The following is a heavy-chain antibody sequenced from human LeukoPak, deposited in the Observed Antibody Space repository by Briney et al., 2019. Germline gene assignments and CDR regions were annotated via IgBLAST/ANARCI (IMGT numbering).Heavy chain of an antibody. V-gene: IGHV3-53*01. Sequence: GGSLRLSCAASGFNFANHAMSWVRQAPGKGLEWVSVIYSGGSTYYADSVKGRFTISRDSSKNTLYLQMNSLRAEDTAVYYCARDSLGMSTLDSWGQGTLVTVSS. D-gene: IGHD5/OR15-5a*01. J-gene: IGHJ4*02. CDR3: ARDSLGMSTLDS. CDR1: GFNFANHA. CDR2: IYSGGST.